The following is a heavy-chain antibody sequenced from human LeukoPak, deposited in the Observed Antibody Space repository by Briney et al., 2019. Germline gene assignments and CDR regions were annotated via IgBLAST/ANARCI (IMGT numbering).Heavy chain of an antibody. CDR3: VPGGPGGIPVPGGGPLDY. CDR1: GYTLTELS. V-gene: IGHV1-24*01. J-gene: IGHJ4*02. CDR2: FDPEDDKT. Sequence: ASVKVSCKVSGYTLTELSMHWVRQAPGKGLEWMGGFDPEDDKTMYAQKFQDRVTVTEDTSTDTAYMELGSLRGEDTAVYYCVPGGPGGIPVPGGGPLDYWGKETLVTVSS. D-gene: IGHD6-19*01.